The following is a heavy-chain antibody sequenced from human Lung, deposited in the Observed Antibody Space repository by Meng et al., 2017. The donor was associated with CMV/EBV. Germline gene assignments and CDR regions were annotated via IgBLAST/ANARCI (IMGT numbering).Heavy chain of an antibody. V-gene: IGHV3-30*02. J-gene: IGHJ6*02. CDR3: ARSYNGKYYPPYYYYYYGMDV. CDR2: IHYDESDK. D-gene: IGHD1-26*01. CDR1: GFYFSDYG. Sequence: GSLRLSCTASGFYFSDYGMHWVRQAPGKGLEWVTFIHYDESDKYYTDSVKGRFTISRDNSKKTLYLQMNSLRAEDTAVYYCARSYNGKYYPPYYYYYYGMDVWGQGTTVTVSS.